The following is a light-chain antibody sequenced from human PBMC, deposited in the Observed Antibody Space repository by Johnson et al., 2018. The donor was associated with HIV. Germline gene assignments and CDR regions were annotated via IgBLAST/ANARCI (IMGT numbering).Light chain of an antibody. V-gene: IGLV1-51*01. Sequence: QSVLTQPPSVSAAPGQKVTISCSGSSSNIGNNYVSWYQQLPGTAPKLLIYDNNKRPSGIPARFSGSKSGTSATLGITGLQTGDEADYYCGTWDNSLSAFYVFGTGTKVTVL. CDR2: DNN. CDR3: GTWDNSLSAFYV. CDR1: SSNIGNNY. J-gene: IGLJ1*01.